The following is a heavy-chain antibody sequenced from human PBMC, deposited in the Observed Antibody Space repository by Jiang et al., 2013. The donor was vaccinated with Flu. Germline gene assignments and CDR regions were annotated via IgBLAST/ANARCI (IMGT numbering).Heavy chain of an antibody. D-gene: IGHD2-21*02. CDR2: K. Sequence: KYYVDSVRGRFTISRDNANNSLYLQMNSLRAEDTAVYYCAREIGGGDCYWGQGTLVTVSS. CDR3: AREIGGGDCY. V-gene: IGHV3-7*01. J-gene: IGHJ4*02.